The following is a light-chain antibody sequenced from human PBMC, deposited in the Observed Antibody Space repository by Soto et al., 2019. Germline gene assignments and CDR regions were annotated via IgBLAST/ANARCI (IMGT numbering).Light chain of an antibody. CDR1: QTISSW. CDR3: QQYNSYSRT. V-gene: IGKV1-5*03. CDR2: KAS. Sequence: DIQMTQSPSTLSASVGDRVTITCRASQTISSWLAWYQQKPGKAPKLLIYKASSLESGVSSRFSGSGSGTEFTLTISSLQPDDFATYYCQQYNSYSRTFGRGTNVEIK. J-gene: IGKJ1*01.